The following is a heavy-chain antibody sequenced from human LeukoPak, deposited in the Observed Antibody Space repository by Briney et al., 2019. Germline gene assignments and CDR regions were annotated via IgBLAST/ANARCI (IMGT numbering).Heavy chain of an antibody. CDR2: IKQDGSEK. J-gene: IGHJ4*02. Sequence: GGSLRLSCAASGFTFSSYWMSWVRQAPGKGLEWVANIKQDGSEKYYVDSVKGRFTISRDNAKNSLYLQMNSLRAEDTAVYYCARGLRFLEWPGFDYWGQGTLVTVSS. D-gene: IGHD3-3*01. V-gene: IGHV3-7*01. CDR3: ARGLRFLEWPGFDY. CDR1: GFTFSSYW.